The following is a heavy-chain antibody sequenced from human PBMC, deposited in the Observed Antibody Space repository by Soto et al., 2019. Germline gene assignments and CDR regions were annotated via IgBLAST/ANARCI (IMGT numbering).Heavy chain of an antibody. CDR3: TTYHGDYNFDH. CDR1: GYTLNEVA. J-gene: IGHJ5*02. V-gene: IGHV1-24*01. Sequence: ASVKVSCKVSGYTLNEVAMHWVRQAPGKGLEWLGGFDPDEAETIYAQHFQGRVTMTEDTSTDTVYMELSSPRSEDTALYFCTTYHGDYNFDHWGQGTLVTVSS. D-gene: IGHD4-17*01. CDR2: FDPDEAET.